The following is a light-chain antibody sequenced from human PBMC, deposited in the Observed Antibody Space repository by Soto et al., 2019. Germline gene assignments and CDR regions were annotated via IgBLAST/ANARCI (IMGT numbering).Light chain of an antibody. V-gene: IGLV1-40*01. CDR3: QSYDDSLSAWV. Sequence: QSVLTQPPSVSGAPGQRVTISCTGTRSNIGAGFDVHWYQQLPGTAPKLLIYDNNNRPSGVPDRFSGSKSGTSASLAITGLQAEDEADYYCQSYDDSLSAWVFGGGTKLTVL. CDR1: RSNIGAGFD. J-gene: IGLJ3*02. CDR2: DNN.